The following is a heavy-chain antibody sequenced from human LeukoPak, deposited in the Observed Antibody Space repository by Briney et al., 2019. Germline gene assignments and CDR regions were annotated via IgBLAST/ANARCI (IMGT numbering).Heavy chain of an antibody. J-gene: IGHJ6*02. Sequence: GGSLRLSCAASGFTFSSYSMNWVRQAPGKGLEWVSSISSSISYIYYADSVKGRFTISRDNAKNSLYLQMNSLRAEDTAVYYCARDQYYYDSNGYYYLDYYYYGMDVWGQGTTVTVSS. CDR2: ISSSISYI. V-gene: IGHV3-21*01. CDR3: ARDQYYYDSNGYYYLDYYYYGMDV. D-gene: IGHD3-22*01. CDR1: GFTFSSYS.